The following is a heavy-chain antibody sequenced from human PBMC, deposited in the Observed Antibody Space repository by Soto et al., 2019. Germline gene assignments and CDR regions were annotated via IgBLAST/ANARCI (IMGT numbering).Heavy chain of an antibody. J-gene: IGHJ3*02. CDR2: IYHSGST. Sequence: QLQLQESGSGLVKPSQTLSLTCAVSGGSISSGGYSWSWIRQPPGKGLEWIGYIYHSGSTYYNPSLKSRVTISVDRSKNQFSLKLSSVTAADTAVYYCASSGYSYGHRPYDAFDIWGQGTMVTVSS. D-gene: IGHD5-18*01. CDR3: ASSGYSYGHRPYDAFDI. CDR1: GGSISSGGYS. V-gene: IGHV4-30-2*01.